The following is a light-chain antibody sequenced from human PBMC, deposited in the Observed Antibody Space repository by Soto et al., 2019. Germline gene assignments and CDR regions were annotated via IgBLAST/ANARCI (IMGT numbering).Light chain of an antibody. CDR2: GNS. J-gene: IGLJ2*01. CDR3: QSYDSSLSASV. CDR1: SSNIGAGYD. Sequence: QSALTQPPSVSGAPGQRVTISCTGSSSNIGAGYDVHWYQQLPGTAPKLLMYGNSNRPSGVPDRFSGSKSGTSASLAITGLQAEDEADYYCQSYDSSLSASVFGGGTKLTVL. V-gene: IGLV1-40*01.